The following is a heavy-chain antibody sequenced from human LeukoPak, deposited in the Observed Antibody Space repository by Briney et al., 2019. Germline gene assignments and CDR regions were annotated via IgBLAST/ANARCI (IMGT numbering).Heavy chain of an antibody. Sequence: SETLSLTCTVSGGSISSSSNYWGWIRQPPGKGLEWIGSIYNSGSTYYNPSLKSRVTISVDTSKNQFSLKLNSVTAADTAVYYCARGGDYGSAYDYFRYWGQGTLVSVSS. D-gene: IGHD5-12*01. CDR3: ARGGDYGSAYDYFRY. CDR1: GGSISSSSNY. J-gene: IGHJ4*02. CDR2: IYNSGST. V-gene: IGHV4-39*07.